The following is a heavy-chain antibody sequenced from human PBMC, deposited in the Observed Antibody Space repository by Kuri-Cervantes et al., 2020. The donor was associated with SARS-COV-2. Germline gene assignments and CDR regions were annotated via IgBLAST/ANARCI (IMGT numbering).Heavy chain of an antibody. J-gene: IGHJ4*02. CDR3: ARDRKAVDTAMDY. Sequence: GGSLRLSCAASGFSFSDFSMNWVRQAPGKGLEWVSSISGSGTHVYYADSVKGRFTISRDNARNSLYLQMSSLRAEDTAVYYCARDRKAVDTAMDYWGQGTLVTVSS. CDR1: GFSFSDFS. D-gene: IGHD5-18*01. CDR2: ISGSGTHV. V-gene: IGHV3-21*01.